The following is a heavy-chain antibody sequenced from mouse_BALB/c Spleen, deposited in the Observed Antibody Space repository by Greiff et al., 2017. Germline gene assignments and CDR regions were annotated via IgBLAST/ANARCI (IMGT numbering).Heavy chain of an antibody. Sequence: QVQLKQSGAELAKPGASVKMSCKASGYTFTSYWMHWVKQRPGQGLEWIGYINPSTGYTEYNQKFKDKATLTADKSSSTAYMQLSSLTSEDSAVYYCARNGYGNVFDYWGQGTTLTVSS. D-gene: IGHD2-10*02. CDR1: GYTFTSYW. CDR2: INPSTGYT. V-gene: IGHV1-7*01. J-gene: IGHJ2*01. CDR3: ARNGYGNVFDY.